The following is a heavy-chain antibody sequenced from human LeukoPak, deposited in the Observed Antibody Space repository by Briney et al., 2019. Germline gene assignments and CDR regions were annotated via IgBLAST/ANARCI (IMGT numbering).Heavy chain of an antibody. J-gene: IGHJ5*02. V-gene: IGHV1-69*06. CDR3: ARVGRSGYATREDNWFEP. CDR2: IIPIFCTG. D-gene: IGHD5-12*01. CDR1: RGTLSSHA. Sequence: GASVKVSRQASRGTLSSHAISLVRLAPGPGLEWMGGIIPIFCTGNHPQKLHGRVTITADKSPSQAHMHPSSLSSEDTAVYYCARVGRSGYATREDNWFEPWGQGTLVTVSS.